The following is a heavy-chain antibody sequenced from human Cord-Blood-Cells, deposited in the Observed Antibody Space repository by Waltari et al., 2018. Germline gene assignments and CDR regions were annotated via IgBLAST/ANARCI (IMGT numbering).Heavy chain of an antibody. J-gene: IGHJ4*02. CDR1: GGSFSGYY. Sequence: QVQLQQWGAGLLKPSETLSLTCAVYGGSFSGYYWSWIRQPPGKGREWIGEINHSGSTNYKPSLKSRVTISVDTSKNQFSLKLSSVTAADTAVYYCARHEFWSGYYFDYWGQGTLVTVSS. V-gene: IGHV4-34*01. CDR2: INHSGST. CDR3: ARHEFWSGYYFDY. D-gene: IGHD3-3*01.